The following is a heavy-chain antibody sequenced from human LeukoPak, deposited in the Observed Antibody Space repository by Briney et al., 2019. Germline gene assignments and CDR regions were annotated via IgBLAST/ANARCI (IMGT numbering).Heavy chain of an antibody. V-gene: IGHV1-46*01. D-gene: IGHD2-2*01. CDR3: ARAGIVVVPAARPPGY. Sequence: PKASVKVSCKASGYTFTSYYMHWVRQAPGQGLEWMGIINPSGGSTSYAQKFQGRVTMTRDTSTSTVYMELSSLRSEDTAVYYCARAGIVVVPAARPPGYWGQGTLVTVSS. CDR1: GYTFTSYY. CDR2: INPSGGST. J-gene: IGHJ4*02.